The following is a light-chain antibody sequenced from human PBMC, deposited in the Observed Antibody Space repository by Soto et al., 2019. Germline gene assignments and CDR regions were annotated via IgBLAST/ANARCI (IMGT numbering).Light chain of an antibody. Sequence: QSALTQPPSASGSPGQSVTISCTGTGSDVGNYNYVSWYQQHPGKAPKLVIYEVNKRPSGVPDRFSGSKSGNTASLTVSGLQEEDEADYYCASYAGSKGVLFGGGTKLTVL. CDR1: GSDVGNYNY. CDR3: ASYAGSKGVL. J-gene: IGLJ3*02. CDR2: EVN. V-gene: IGLV2-8*01.